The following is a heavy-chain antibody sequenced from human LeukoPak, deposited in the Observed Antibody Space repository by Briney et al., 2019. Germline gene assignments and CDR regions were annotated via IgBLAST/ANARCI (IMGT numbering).Heavy chain of an antibody. CDR2: IRYDGSNK. CDR3: AKSPSFNYYYYYYMDV. V-gene: IGHV3-30*02. CDR1: GFTFSSYG. Sequence: GGSLRLSCAASGFTFSSYGMHWVRQAPGKRLEWVAFIRYDGSNKYYADSVKGRFTISRDNSKNTLYLQMNSLRAEDTAVYYCAKSPSFNYYYYYYMDVWGKGTTVTVSS. J-gene: IGHJ6*03.